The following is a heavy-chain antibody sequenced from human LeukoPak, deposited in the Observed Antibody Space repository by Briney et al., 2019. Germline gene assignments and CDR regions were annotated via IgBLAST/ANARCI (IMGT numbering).Heavy chain of an antibody. J-gene: IGHJ5*02. CDR2: IRSKAYGGTT. V-gene: IGHV3-49*03. CDR1: GFTFGDYA. Sequence: GRSLRLSCTASGFTFGDYAMSWFRQAPGKGLEWVSLIRSKAYGGTTEYAASVEGRFTISRDDSKSIAYLQMNSLKTEDTAVYYCTKSRFYDYVWGGSWGQGTLVTVSS. D-gene: IGHD3-16*01. CDR3: TKSRFYDYVWGGS.